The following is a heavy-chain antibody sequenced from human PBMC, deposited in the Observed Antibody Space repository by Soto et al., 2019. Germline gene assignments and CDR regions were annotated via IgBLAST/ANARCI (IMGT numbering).Heavy chain of an antibody. D-gene: IGHD5-18*01. V-gene: IGHV1-69*13. CDR2: IIRIFSTA. CDR1: GGTFSSYD. J-gene: IGHJ6*02. Sequence: EASVKVSCKASGGTFSSYDISWVRQAAGQGLEWMGGIIRIFSTANYAQKFQGRVTITADESTSTAYMELSSLRSEDTAVYYCAHGYSYGYIVSDYYYGMDVWGQGTTVTVSS. CDR3: AHGYSYGYIVSDYYYGMDV.